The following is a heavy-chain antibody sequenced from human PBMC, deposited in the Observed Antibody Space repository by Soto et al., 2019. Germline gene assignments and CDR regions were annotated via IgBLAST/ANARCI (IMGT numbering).Heavy chain of an antibody. CDR2: ISTYNGNT. D-gene: IGHD4-17*01. V-gene: IGHV1-18*01. Sequence: QVQVVQSGAEVKKPGASVKVSCKASGYPFTRYGISWVRQAPGQGLEWMGWISTYNGNTKYAQKLQGRVTMTTDTSTITAYMELRSLGSDDTTVYYCARRYGYYGLDVWGQGTTVTVSS. CDR1: GYPFTRYG. J-gene: IGHJ6*02. CDR3: ARRYGYYGLDV.